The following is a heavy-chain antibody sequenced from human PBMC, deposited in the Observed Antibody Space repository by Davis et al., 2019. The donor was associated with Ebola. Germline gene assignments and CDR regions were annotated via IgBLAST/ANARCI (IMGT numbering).Heavy chain of an antibody. CDR1: GFTFSSYA. CDR2: ITGSGTST. J-gene: IGHJ5*02. V-gene: IGHV3-23*01. D-gene: IGHD6-19*01. CDR3: ARTGTGGGWYRWFDP. Sequence: PGGSLRLSCAASGFTFSSYAMTWVRQAPGKGLEWVSAITGSGTSTDYADSVKGRFTISRDNSKNTLYLQMNSLRAEDTAVYYCARTGTGGGWYRWFDPWGQGTLVTVSS.